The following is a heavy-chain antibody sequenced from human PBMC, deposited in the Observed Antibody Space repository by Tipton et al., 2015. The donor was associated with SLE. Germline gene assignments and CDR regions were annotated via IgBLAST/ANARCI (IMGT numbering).Heavy chain of an antibody. V-gene: IGHV3-30-3*01. CDR2: ISYDGSNK. CDR3: ARDEDVFDI. Sequence: RSLRLSCAASGFTFSSYAMHWVRQAPGKGLEWVAVISYDGSNKYYADSVKGRFTISRDNSKNTLYLQMNSLRAEDTAVYYCARDEDVFDIWGQGTMVTVSS. CDR1: GFTFSSYA. J-gene: IGHJ3*02.